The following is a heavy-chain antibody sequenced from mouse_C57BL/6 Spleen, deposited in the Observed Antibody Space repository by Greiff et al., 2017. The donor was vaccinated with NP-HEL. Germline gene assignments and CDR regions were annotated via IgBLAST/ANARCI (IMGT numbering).Heavy chain of an antibody. V-gene: IGHV1-18*01. CDR2: INPNNGGT. Sequence: EVQLQQSGPELVKPGASVKIPCKASGYTFTDYHMDWVKQSHGKSLEWIGDINPNNGGTIYNQKFKGKATLTVDKSSSTAYMELRSLTSEDTAVYYCARSSIYYDYDWGDYWGQGTSVTVSS. D-gene: IGHD2-4*01. CDR1: GYTFTDYH. J-gene: IGHJ4*01. CDR3: ARSSIYYDYDWGDY.